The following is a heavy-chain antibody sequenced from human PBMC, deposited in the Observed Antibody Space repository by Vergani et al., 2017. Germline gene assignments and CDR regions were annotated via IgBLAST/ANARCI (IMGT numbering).Heavy chain of an antibody. CDR3: ARVDYGDYVLSYYGMDV. CDR1: GYTFTGYY. D-gene: IGHD4-17*01. CDR2: INPNSGGT. Sequence: QVQLVQSGAEVKKPGASVKVSCKASGYTFTGYYMHWVRQAPGQGLEWMGWINPNSGGTNSAQKFQGRVTMTRDTSISTAYMELSRLRSDDTAVYYCARVDYGDYVLSYYGMDVWGQGTTVTVSS. J-gene: IGHJ6*02. V-gene: IGHV1-2*02.